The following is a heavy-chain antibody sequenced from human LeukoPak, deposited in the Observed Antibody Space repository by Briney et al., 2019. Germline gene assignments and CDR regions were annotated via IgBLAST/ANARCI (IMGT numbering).Heavy chain of an antibody. CDR2: IYFSGST. J-gene: IGHJ6*04. CDR3: AREFPHLDV. V-gene: IGHV4-59*01. Sequence: SETLSLTCSVSGRSISGYYWSWLRQPPGKGLERIGYIYFSGSTNYNPSLRSRVTISEDASRNQVSLELRSVTAADTAIYYCAREFPHLDVWGKGTTVTVSS. CDR1: GRSISGYY.